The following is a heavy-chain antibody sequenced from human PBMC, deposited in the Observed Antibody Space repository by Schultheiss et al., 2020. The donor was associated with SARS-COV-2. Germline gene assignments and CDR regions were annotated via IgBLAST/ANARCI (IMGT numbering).Heavy chain of an antibody. CDR2: MNPNSGNT. V-gene: IGHV1-8*01. CDR3: ARDVDYGDSPFDY. D-gene: IGHD4-17*01. Sequence: GESLKISCKASGYTFNSYDINWVRQATGQGLEWMGWMNPNSGNTGYAQKFQGRVTMTRNTSISTAYMELSSLRSEDTAVYYCARDVDYGDSPFDYWGQGTLVNVSS. J-gene: IGHJ4*02. CDR1: GYTFNSYD.